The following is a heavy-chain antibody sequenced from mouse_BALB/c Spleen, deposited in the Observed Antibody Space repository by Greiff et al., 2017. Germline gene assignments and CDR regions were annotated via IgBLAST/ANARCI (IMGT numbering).Heavy chain of an antibody. CDR1: GYSFTSYW. Sequence: VQLKQSGTVLARPGASVKMSCKASGYSFTSYWMHWVKQRPGQGLEWIGAIYPGNSDTSYNQKFKGKAKLTAVTSASTAYMELSSLTNEDSAVYYCHSLDGNYGFAYWGQGTLVTVSA. J-gene: IGHJ3*01. CDR2: IYPGNSDT. CDR3: HSLDGNYGFAY. V-gene: IGHV1-5*01. D-gene: IGHD2-1*01.